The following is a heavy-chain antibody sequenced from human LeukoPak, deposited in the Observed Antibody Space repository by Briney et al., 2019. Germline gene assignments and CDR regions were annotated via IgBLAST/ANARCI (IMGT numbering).Heavy chain of an antibody. J-gene: IGHJ5*02. Sequence: PSETLSLTCTVSGGSISSYYWSWIRQPPGKGLEWIGYIYYSGSTNYNPSLKSRVTISVDTSKNQFSLKLSSVTAADTAVYYCAREIAVAGTGFGPWGQGTLVTVSS. CDR2: IYYSGST. V-gene: IGHV4-59*01. CDR1: GGSISSYY. D-gene: IGHD6-19*01. CDR3: AREIAVAGTGFGP.